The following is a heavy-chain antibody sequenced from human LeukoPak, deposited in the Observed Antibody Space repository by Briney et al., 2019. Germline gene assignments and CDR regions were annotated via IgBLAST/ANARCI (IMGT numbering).Heavy chain of an antibody. V-gene: IGHV4-59*01. J-gene: IGHJ6*03. CDR2: IYYSGST. CDR3: ARDSRFYSYGYYYYYYMDV. Sequence: SETLSLTCTVSGGFISSYYWSWIRQPPGKGLEWIGYIYYSGSTNYNPSLKSRVTISVDTSKNQFSPKLSSVTAADTAVYYCARDSRFYSYGYYYYYYMDVWGKGTTVTVSS. CDR1: GGFISSYY. D-gene: IGHD5-18*01.